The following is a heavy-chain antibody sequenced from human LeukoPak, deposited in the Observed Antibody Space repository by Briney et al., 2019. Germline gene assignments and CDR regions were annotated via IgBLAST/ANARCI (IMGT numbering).Heavy chain of an antibody. CDR2: IYWDDDK. CDR1: GFSLSTSGVG. CDR3: AHRRPKPHYCSGGSCYSGEFDY. J-gene: IGHJ4*02. Sequence: SGPTLVKATQTLTLTCTFSGFSLSTSGVGVGWIRQPPGKALEWLALIYWDDDKRYSPSLKSRLTIAKDTSKNQVVLTMTNMDPVDTATYYCAHRRPKPHYCSGGSCYSGEFDYWGQGTLVTVSS. D-gene: IGHD2-15*01. V-gene: IGHV2-5*02.